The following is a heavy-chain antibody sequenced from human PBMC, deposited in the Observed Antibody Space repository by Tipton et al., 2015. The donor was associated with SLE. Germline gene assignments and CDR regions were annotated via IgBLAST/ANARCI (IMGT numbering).Heavy chain of an antibody. CDR3: ARDPRGFGEFNDY. D-gene: IGHD3-10*01. J-gene: IGHJ4*02. CDR1: GGSFSGYY. Sequence: TLSLTCAVYGGSFSGYYWSWIRQPPGKGLEWIGEINHSGSTNYNPSLKSRVTISADTSKNQFSLKLSSVTAEDTAVYYCARDPRGFGEFNDYWGQGTPVTVSS. CDR2: INHSGST. V-gene: IGHV4-34*01.